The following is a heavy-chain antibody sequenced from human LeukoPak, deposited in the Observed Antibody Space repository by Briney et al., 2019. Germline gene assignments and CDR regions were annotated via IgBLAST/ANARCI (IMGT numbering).Heavy chain of an antibody. D-gene: IGHD6-13*01. CDR1: GFTFSSYA. V-gene: IGHV3-23*01. Sequence: PGGSLRLSCAASGFTFSSYAMSWVRQAPGKGLEWVSAISGSGGSTYYADSVKGRFTISRDNSKNTLYLQMNSLRAEDTAVYYCALQWQQLVHEHFQHWGQGTLVTVSS. CDR3: ALQWQQLVHEHFQH. J-gene: IGHJ1*01. CDR2: ISGSGGST.